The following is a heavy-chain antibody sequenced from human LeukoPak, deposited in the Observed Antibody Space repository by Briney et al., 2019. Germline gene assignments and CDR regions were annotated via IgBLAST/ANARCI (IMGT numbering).Heavy chain of an antibody. V-gene: IGHV3-15*01. D-gene: IGHD3-22*01. J-gene: IGHJ4*02. Sequence: EGSLRLSCAASGFTFSNAWMSWVRQAPGKGLEWVGRIKSKTEGGTTDYAAPVKGRFTISRDDSKNTLYLQMNSLKTEDTAVYYCIATYYYDSSGYALDYWGQGTLVTVSS. CDR2: IKSKTEGGTT. CDR3: IATYYYDSSGYALDY. CDR1: GFTFSNAW.